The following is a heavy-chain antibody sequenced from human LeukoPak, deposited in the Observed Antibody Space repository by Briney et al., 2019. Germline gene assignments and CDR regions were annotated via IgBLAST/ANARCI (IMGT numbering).Heavy chain of an antibody. CDR3: ARRLRFLEWLLSGAFDI. CDR2: IIPIFGTA. V-gene: IGHV1-69*13. D-gene: IGHD3-3*01. CDR1: VCTFSSYA. Sequence: ASVTVSFKSSVCTFSSYAISWVRQAPGQGLEWMGGIIPIFGTANYAQKFQGRVTITADESTSTAYMELSSLRSEDTAVYYCARRLRFLEWLLSGAFDIWGQGTMVTVSS. J-gene: IGHJ3*02.